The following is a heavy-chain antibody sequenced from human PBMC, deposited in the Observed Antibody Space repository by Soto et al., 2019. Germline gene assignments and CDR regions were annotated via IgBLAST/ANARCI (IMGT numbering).Heavy chain of an antibody. CDR2: IYYLGST. CDR3: AKYVYNSGWYLPFDP. V-gene: IGHV4-39*01. J-gene: IGHJ5*02. CDR1: GGSIKNSNYY. Sequence: SETLSLTCSVSGGSIKNSNYYWAWIRQPPGKGLEWIGTIYYLGSTQYSPSLKSRVTMSIDTSKNQFSLKLTSVTAADTAVYYCAKYVYNSGWYLPFDPWGQGTLVTVSS. D-gene: IGHD6-19*01.